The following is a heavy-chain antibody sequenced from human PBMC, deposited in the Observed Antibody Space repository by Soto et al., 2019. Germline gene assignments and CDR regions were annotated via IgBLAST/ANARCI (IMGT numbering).Heavy chain of an antibody. D-gene: IGHD3-22*01. CDR1: GLTFSNHS. Sequence: GGSLRLSCAASGLTFSNHSMNWVRQNQGKGLEWVSYISSNSGTMYYADSVMGRFTISRDNAKNSLYLQMNSLRAEDTAVYYCARYRFYYGSSGYYYFDYWGQGPLVTVSS. CDR3: ARYRFYYGSSGYYYFDY. CDR2: ISSNSGTM. V-gene: IGHV3-48*01. J-gene: IGHJ4*02.